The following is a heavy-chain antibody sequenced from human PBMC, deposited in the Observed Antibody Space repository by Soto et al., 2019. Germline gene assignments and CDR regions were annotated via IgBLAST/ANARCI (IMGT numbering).Heavy chain of an antibody. J-gene: IGHJ4*02. CDR3: AASYGSGSRAFDY. Sequence: QVQLVQSGPEVKMPGSSVKVSCKASGDTFNSYTINWVRQAPGQGLQWMGRTIPILAMSNYALKFQGRVTITADKSPTTAYMELSRLRSDDTAVYYCAASYGSGSRAFDYWGQGTLVTVSS. V-gene: IGHV1-69*02. CDR1: GDTFNSYT. D-gene: IGHD3-10*01. CDR2: TIPILAMS.